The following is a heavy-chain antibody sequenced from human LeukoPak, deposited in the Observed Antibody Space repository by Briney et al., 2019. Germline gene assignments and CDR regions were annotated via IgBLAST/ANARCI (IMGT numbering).Heavy chain of an antibody. D-gene: IGHD3-10*01. CDR3: ARDRYGSGSYYSWFDP. V-gene: IGHV4-30-4*07. CDR1: GASISSGGYS. CDR2: IYNSENT. J-gene: IGHJ5*02. Sequence: SETLSLTCAVSGASISSGGYSWSWIRQPPGKGLEWIGYIYNSENTHFNPSLKSRLTISVDTSKNHFSLKLSSVTAADTAVYYCARDRYGSGSYYSWFDPWGQGTLVTVSS.